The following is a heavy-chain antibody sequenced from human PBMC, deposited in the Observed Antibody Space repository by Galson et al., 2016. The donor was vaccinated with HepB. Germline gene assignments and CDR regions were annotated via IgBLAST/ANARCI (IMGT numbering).Heavy chain of an antibody. J-gene: IGHJ3*02. CDR2: IYSGGGT. D-gene: IGHD5-18*01. CDR1: GFTVSNNY. CDR3: VRDTCKWGYNYASDASDI. V-gene: IGHV3-53*01. Sequence: SLRLSCAASGFTVSNNYMSWVRQPPGKGLEWVSLIYSGGGTLYADSVKGRSTISRDNSKNTVYLQMNSLIAEDTAVDFCVRDTCKWGYNYASDASDIWGRGTMVTVSS.